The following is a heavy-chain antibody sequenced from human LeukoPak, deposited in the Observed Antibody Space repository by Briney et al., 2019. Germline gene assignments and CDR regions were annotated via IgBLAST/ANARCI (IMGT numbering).Heavy chain of an antibody. J-gene: IGHJ4*02. Sequence: PSETLSLTCTVSGGSISRYYWSWIRQPPGKGLEWIGYIYYSGSTNYNPSLKSRVTISVDTSKNQFSLKLSSVTAADTAVYYCARHGPLPGGELPVDYWGQGTLVTVSS. CDR3: ARHGPLPGGELPVDY. D-gene: IGHD1-26*01. V-gene: IGHV4-59*08. CDR2: IYYSGST. CDR1: GGSISRYY.